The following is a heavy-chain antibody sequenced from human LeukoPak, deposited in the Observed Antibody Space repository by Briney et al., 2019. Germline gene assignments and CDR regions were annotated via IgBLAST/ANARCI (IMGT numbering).Heavy chain of an antibody. J-gene: IGHJ6*03. CDR2: ISYDGSNK. D-gene: IGHD1-26*01. CDR3: ARDKLRGSAGNYYYMDV. CDR1: GFTFSSYA. Sequence: GGSLRLSCAASGFTFSSYAMHWVRQAPGKGLEWVAVISYDGSNKYYADSVKARFTISRDNSKNTLYLQMNSLSADDTAVYYCARDKLRGSAGNYYYMDVWGKGTTVTVSS. V-gene: IGHV3-30*04.